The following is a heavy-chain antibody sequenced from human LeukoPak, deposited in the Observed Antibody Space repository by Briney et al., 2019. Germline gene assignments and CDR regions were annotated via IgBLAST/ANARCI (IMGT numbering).Heavy chain of an antibody. J-gene: IGHJ4*02. D-gene: IGHD2-21*02. Sequence: GASVKVSCKASGGTFSSYAISWVRQAPVQGLEWMGRIIPILGIANYAQKFQGRVTITADKSTSTAYMELSSLRSEDTAVYYCARVLAYCGGDCYLYWGQGTLVTVSS. V-gene: IGHV1-69*04. CDR3: ARVLAYCGGDCYLY. CDR2: IIPILGIA. CDR1: GGTFSSYA.